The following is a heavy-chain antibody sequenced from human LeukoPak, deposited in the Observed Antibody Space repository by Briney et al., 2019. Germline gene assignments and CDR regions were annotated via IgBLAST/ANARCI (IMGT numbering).Heavy chain of an antibody. V-gene: IGHV3-73*01. Sequence: GGSLRLSCAASGFSFSDSPIHWVRQASGKGLEWVGRIRSKDQNSATAYAESVKGRFTISRDDSKNMAYLQMNSLRAEDTAVYYCARLVAGTSRYLDYWGQGTLVTVSS. CDR1: GFSFSDSP. CDR2: IRSKDQNSAT. J-gene: IGHJ4*02. D-gene: IGHD6-19*01. CDR3: ARLVAGTSRYLDY.